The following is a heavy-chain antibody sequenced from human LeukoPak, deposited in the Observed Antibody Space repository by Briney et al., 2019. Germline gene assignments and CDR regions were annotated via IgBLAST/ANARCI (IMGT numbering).Heavy chain of an antibody. V-gene: IGHV1-18*01. J-gene: IGHJ3*02. Sequence: ASVKVSCKASGYTFTSYGISWVRQAPGQGLEWMGWISAYNGNTNYAQKLQGRVTMTTDTSTGTAYMELRSLRSDDTAVYYCARESSWLPTHDAFDIWGQGTMVTVSS. CDR3: ARESSWLPTHDAFDI. D-gene: IGHD3-9*01. CDR1: GYTFTSYG. CDR2: ISAYNGNT.